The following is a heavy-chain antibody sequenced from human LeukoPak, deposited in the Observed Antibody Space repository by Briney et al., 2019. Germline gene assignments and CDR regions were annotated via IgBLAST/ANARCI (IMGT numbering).Heavy chain of an antibody. Sequence: SETLSLTCAVYGGSFSGYYWSWIRQPPGKGLEWIGEINHSGSTNYNPSLKSRVTISVDTSKNQFSLKLSSVTAADTAVYYCARGTGYSYGSREGLPDYWGQGTLVTVSS. CDR1: GGSFSGYY. J-gene: IGHJ4*02. D-gene: IGHD5-18*01. CDR3: ARGTGYSYGSREGLPDY. CDR2: INHSGST. V-gene: IGHV4-34*01.